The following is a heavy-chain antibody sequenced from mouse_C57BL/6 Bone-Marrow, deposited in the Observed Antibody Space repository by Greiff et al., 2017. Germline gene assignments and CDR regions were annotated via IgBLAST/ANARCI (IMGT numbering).Heavy chain of an antibody. J-gene: IGHJ2*01. CDR3: ASVYYGYDEEGYFDY. Sequence: VQLQQPGAELVRPGTSVKLSCKASGYTFTSYWMHWVKQRPGQGLEWIGVIDPSDSYTNYNQKFKGKATLTVDTSSSPAYMQLSSLKSEDSAVYYCASVYYGYDEEGYFDYWGQGTTLTVSS. D-gene: IGHD2-2*01. CDR2: IDPSDSYT. V-gene: IGHV1-59*01. CDR1: GYTFTSYW.